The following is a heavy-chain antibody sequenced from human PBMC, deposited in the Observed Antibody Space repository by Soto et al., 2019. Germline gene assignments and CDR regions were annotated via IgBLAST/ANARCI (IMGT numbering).Heavy chain of an antibody. V-gene: IGHV1-69*01. Sequence: QVQLVQSGAEVKKPGSSVKVSCRASGGSFRNYVMSWVRQAPGQGLEWMGGIIPVFETRTYAQKFQGRVTITADDSTSTVSMEMSNLRSEDTAVYYCARLWFGKPPGYLDYWGQGIRVTISS. J-gene: IGHJ4*02. D-gene: IGHD3-10*01. CDR2: IIPVFETR. CDR1: GGSFRNYV. CDR3: ARLWFGKPPGYLDY.